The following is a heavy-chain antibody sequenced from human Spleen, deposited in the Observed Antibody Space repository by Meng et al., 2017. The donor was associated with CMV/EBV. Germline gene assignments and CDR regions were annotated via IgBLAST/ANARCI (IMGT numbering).Heavy chain of an antibody. CDR2: MNPNSGNT. Sequence: ASVKVSCKASENTFNHYGLSWVRQATGQGLEWMGWMNPNSGNTGYAQKFQGRVTITRNTSISTAYMELSSLRSEDTAVYYCARRPRVRGYCSSTSCYSSNYGMDVWGQGTTVTVSS. J-gene: IGHJ6*02. V-gene: IGHV1-8*03. D-gene: IGHD2-2*01. CDR1: ENTFNHYG. CDR3: ARRPRVRGYCSSTSCYSSNYGMDV.